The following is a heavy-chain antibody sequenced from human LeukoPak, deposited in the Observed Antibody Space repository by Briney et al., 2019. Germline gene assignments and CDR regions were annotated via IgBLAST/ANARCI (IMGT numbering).Heavy chain of an antibody. D-gene: IGHD6-19*01. CDR1: GYAFKRYG. CDR2: ISTYNGDT. J-gene: IGHJ4*02. Sequence: GRSVMVSCKASGYAFKRYGISWVRQAPGQGLEWMGWISTYNGDTNYAQNFKGRVTMTTDASTSTAYMELRSLRSDDTAVYYCTRDPSNSSGWYIYFDYWGQGTLVTVSS. CDR3: TRDPSNSSGWYIYFDY. V-gene: IGHV1-18*01.